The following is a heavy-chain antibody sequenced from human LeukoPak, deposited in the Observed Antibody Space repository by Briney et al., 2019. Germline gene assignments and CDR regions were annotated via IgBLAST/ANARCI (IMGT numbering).Heavy chain of an antibody. V-gene: IGHV4-39*07. D-gene: IGHD1-26*01. CDR2: IYYSGTT. J-gene: IGHJ4*02. Sequence: KPSETLSLTCTLSGGSISGSSRYWGWIRQPPGKGLEWIGSIYYSGTTYYNPSLKSRVTISVDTSKNQFSLKLSSMTAADTAMYYCATTTIRLGYWGQGTLVTVSS. CDR3: ATTTIRLGY. CDR1: GGSISGSSRY.